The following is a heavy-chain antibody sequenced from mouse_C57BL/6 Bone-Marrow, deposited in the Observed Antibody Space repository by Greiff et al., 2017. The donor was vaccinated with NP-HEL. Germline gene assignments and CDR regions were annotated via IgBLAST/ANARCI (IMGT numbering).Heavy chain of an antibody. J-gene: IGHJ4*01. D-gene: IGHD1-1*01. CDR1: GFTFTDYY. Sequence: EVQRVESGGGLVQPGGSLSLSCAASGFTFTDYYMSWVRQPPGKALEWLGFIRNKANGYTTEYSASVKGRFTISRDNSQSILYLQMNALRAEDSATYYCARYDGSSDHYYAMDYWGQGTSVTVAS. CDR3: ARYDGSSDHYYAMDY. V-gene: IGHV7-3*01. CDR2: IRNKANGYTT.